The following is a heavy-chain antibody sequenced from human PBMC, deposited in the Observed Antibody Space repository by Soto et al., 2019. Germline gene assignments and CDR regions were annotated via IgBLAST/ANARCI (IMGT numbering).Heavy chain of an antibody. Sequence: GGSLRLSCAASGFTFSSYGMHWVRQAPGKGLEWVAVIWYDGSNKYYADSVKGRFTISRDNSKNTLYLQMNSLRAEDTAVYYCAKGDTIFGVVKDYYYGMDVWGQGTTVTVSS. CDR2: IWYDGSNK. CDR1: GFTFSSYG. J-gene: IGHJ6*02. CDR3: AKGDTIFGVVKDYYYGMDV. D-gene: IGHD3-3*01. V-gene: IGHV3-33*06.